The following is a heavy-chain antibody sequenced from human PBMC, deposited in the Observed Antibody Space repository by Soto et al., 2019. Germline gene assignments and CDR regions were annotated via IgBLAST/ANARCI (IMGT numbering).Heavy chain of an antibody. CDR1: GFTFSNCA. CDR3: VKSSGSTVTTSGNFDY. J-gene: IGHJ4*02. CDR2: ISGSGGST. Sequence: GGSLRLSCAASGFTFSNCAMSWVRQAPGKGLGWVSGISGSGGSTYYADSVKGRFTISRDNSKNTLYLQMNSLRAEDTAVYYCVKSSGSTVTTSGNFDYRGQGTLVTVSS. V-gene: IGHV3-23*01. D-gene: IGHD4-17*01.